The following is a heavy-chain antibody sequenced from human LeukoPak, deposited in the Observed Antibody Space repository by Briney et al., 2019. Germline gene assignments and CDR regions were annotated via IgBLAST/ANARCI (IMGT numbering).Heavy chain of an antibody. CDR1: GGSISSCY. CDR2: IYHTGST. J-gene: IGHJ4*02. CDR3: ARQPDYGHQLFDY. Sequence: SETLSLTCTVSGGSISSCYWSWIRQSPGKGLEWIGYIYHTGSTYYNPSLKSRVTISVGTSKNQFSLKLSSVTAADTAVYYCARQPDYGHQLFDYWGQGTLVTVSS. D-gene: IGHD4-17*01. V-gene: IGHV4-59*08.